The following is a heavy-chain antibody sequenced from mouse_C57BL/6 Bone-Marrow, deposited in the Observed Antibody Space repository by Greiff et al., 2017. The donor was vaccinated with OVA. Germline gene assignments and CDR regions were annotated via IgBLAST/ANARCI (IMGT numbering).Heavy chain of an antibody. CDR2: ISDGGSYT. Sequence: EVQVVESGGGLVKPGGSLKLSCAASGFTFSSYAMSWVRQTPEKRLEWVATISDGGSYTYYPDNVKGRFTISRDNATNNLYLQLSHLKSRVTAMYYGAIVRYYGSGDYYSMDYWGQGTSVTVSS. CDR3: AIVRYYGSGDYYSMDY. CDR1: GFTFSSYA. V-gene: IGHV5-4*01. D-gene: IGHD1-1*01. J-gene: IGHJ4*01.